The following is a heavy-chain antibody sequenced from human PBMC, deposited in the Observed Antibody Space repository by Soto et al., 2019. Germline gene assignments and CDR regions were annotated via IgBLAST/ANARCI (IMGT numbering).Heavy chain of an antibody. J-gene: IGHJ5*02. V-gene: IGHV4-34*01. D-gene: IGHD3-22*01. CDR2: INHSGST. Sequence: SETLSLTCAVYGGSFSGYYWSWIRQPPGKGLEWIGEINHSGSTNYNPSLKSRVTISVDTSKNQFSLKPSSVTAADTAVYYCARDPHYYDSSGYYFRPGGYWFDPWGQGTLVTVSS. CDR3: ARDPHYYDSSGYYFRPGGYWFDP. CDR1: GGSFSGYY.